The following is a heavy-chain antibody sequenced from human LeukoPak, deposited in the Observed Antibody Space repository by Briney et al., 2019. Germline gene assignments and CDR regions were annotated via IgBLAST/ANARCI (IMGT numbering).Heavy chain of an antibody. D-gene: IGHD3-22*01. J-gene: IGHJ3*02. CDR1: GFTLSNHW. V-gene: IGHV3-74*01. CDR3: AREYNSGPKQTDAFDI. CDR2: ISGDEIWA. Sequence: GGSLRLSCAASGFTLSNHWMHWVRQAPGKGLVWVSRISGDEIWASYADSVKGRFIISRDNAKDTLYLQMNSLRTEDTAVYYCAREYNSGPKQTDAFDIWGQGTMVTVSS.